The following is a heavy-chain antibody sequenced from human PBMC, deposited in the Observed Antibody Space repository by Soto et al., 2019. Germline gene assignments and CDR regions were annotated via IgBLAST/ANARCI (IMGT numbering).Heavy chain of an antibody. CDR1: GFTFSSYE. CDR2: ISSRGSTI. V-gene: IGHV3-48*03. CDR3: ASTGYSSGWYPYYYYGMDV. J-gene: IGHJ6*02. Sequence: GGSLRLSCAASGFTFSSYEMNWVRQAPGKGLEWVSYISSRGSTIYYADSVKGRFTISRDNAKNSLYLQMNSLRAEDTAVYYCASTGYSSGWYPYYYYGMDVWGQGTTVTVSS. D-gene: IGHD6-19*01.